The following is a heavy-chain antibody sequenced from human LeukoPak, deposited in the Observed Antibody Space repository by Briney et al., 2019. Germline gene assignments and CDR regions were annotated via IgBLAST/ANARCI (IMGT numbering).Heavy chain of an antibody. CDR1: GGSISSSSYY. Sequence: SETLSLTCTVSGGSISSSSYYWGWIRQPPGKGLEWIGRISSSRSTNYNPSLKSRVTISVDTSKNQFSLKLSSVTAADTAVYFCARGPYSYDSSGAFDIWGQGTMVTVSS. CDR3: ARGPYSYDSSGAFDI. CDR2: ISSSRST. D-gene: IGHD3-22*01. V-gene: IGHV4-39*07. J-gene: IGHJ3*02.